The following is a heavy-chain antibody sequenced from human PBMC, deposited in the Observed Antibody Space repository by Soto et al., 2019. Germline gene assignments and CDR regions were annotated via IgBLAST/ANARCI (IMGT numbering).Heavy chain of an antibody. D-gene: IGHD2-15*01. CDR2: ISGSGGST. CDR3: AKDPGDIVVVVAARLRMDV. J-gene: IGHJ6*02. Sequence: EVQLLESGGGLVQPGGSLRLSCAASGFTFSSYAMSWVRQAPGKGLEWVSAISGSGGSTYYADSVKGRFTISRDNSKNTLYLQMNSLRAEDTAVYYCAKDPGDIVVVVAARLRMDVWGPGTTVTVSS. CDR1: GFTFSSYA. V-gene: IGHV3-23*01.